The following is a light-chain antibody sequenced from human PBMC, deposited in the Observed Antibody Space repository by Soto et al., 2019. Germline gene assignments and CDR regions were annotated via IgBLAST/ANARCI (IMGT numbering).Light chain of an antibody. CDR3: QQYNNWPPWK. J-gene: IGKJ1*01. V-gene: IGKV3-15*01. CDR2: GAS. CDR1: QSVSID. Sequence: EIVMTHSPATLSVSPGERATLSCRASQSVSIDLAWYQQKPGQAPRLLIYGASTRATGIPARFSGSGSGTEFSLTISSLQSEDFAVYYCQQYNNWPPWKFGQGTKVDIK.